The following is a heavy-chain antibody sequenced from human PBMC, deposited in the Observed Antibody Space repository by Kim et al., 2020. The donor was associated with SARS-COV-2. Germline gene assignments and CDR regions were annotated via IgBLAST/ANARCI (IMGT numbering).Heavy chain of an antibody. Sequence: GESLKISCKGSGYSFTSYWISWVRQMPGKGLEWMGRIDPSDSYTNYSPSFQGHVTISADKSISTAYLQWSSLKASDTAMYYCARQRGYSYGYRVFYFDYWGQGTLVTVSS. CDR3: ARQRGYSYGYRVFYFDY. V-gene: IGHV5-10-1*01. D-gene: IGHD5-18*01. CDR1: GYSFTSYW. J-gene: IGHJ4*02. CDR2: IDPSDSYT.